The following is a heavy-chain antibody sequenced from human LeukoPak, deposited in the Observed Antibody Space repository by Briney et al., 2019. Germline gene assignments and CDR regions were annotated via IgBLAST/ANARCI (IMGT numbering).Heavy chain of an antibody. CDR3: AKDLQGYFDY. V-gene: IGHV3-30*18. Sequence: GRSLRLSCAASGSTFSSYGMHWVRQAPGKGLEWVAVISYDGSNKYYADSVKGRFTISRDNSKNTLYLQMNSLRAEDTAVYYCAKDLQGYFDYWGQGTLVTVSS. CDR2: ISYDGSNK. J-gene: IGHJ4*02. CDR1: GSTFSSYG.